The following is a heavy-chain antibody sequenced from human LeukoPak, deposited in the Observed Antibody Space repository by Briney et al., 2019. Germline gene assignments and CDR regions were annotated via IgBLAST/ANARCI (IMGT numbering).Heavy chain of an antibody. CDR1: GGSIDSSGSY. D-gene: IGHD5-24*01. Sequence: PSGTLSLTCTVSGGSIDSSGSYWGWIRQPPGKGLEWLGCVYYGGDACYNPSVKSRVTISVDTPKNQFSLKLSSVTAGDTAVYYCARVFGEMATKWFDPWGQGTLVTVSA. V-gene: IGHV4-39*07. CDR3: ARVFGEMATKWFDP. CDR2: VYYGGDA. J-gene: IGHJ5*02.